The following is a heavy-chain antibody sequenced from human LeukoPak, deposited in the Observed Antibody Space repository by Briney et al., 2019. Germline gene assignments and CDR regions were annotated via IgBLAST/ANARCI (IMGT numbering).Heavy chain of an antibody. J-gene: IGHJ4*02. V-gene: IGHV4-39*01. CDR2: IYYSGST. D-gene: IGHD3-22*01. CDR1: GGSISSSSYY. Sequence: SETLSLTCTVSGGSISSSSYYWGWIRQPPGKGLEWIGSIYYSGSTYYNPSLKSRATISVDTSKNQFSLKLSSVTAADTAVYYCARLSPKWLPTGGLAYWGQGTLVTVSS. CDR3: ARLSPKWLPTGGLAY.